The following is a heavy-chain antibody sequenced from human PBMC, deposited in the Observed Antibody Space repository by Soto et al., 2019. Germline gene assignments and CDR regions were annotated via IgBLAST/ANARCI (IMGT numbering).Heavy chain of an antibody. V-gene: IGHV6-1*01. CDR2: TYYRSKWYN. D-gene: IGHD6-19*01. CDR3: ARDVGSSGWYDYYYYGMDV. Sequence: SQTLSLTCAISGDSVSSNSAAWNWIKQSPSRGLEWLGRTYYRSKWYNDYAVSVKSRITINPDTSKNQFSLQLNSVTPEDTAVYYCARDVGSSGWYDYYYYGMDVWGQGTTVTVSS. CDR1: GDSVSSNSAA. J-gene: IGHJ6*02.